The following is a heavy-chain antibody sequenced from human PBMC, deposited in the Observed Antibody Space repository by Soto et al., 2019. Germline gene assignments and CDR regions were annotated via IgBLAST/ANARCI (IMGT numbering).Heavy chain of an antibody. CDR3: AREKSSGYYYDY. CDR2: MNPNSGNT. D-gene: IGHD3-22*01. J-gene: IGHJ4*02. V-gene: IGHV1-8*01. CDR1: GYTFTSYD. Sequence: QVQLVQSGAEVKKPEASVKVSCKASGYTFTSYDINWVRQATGQGLEWMGWMNPNSGNTAYAQKFQGRVTMTRNTSISTAYMELSSLRSEDTAVYYCAREKSSGYYYDYWGQGTLVTVSS.